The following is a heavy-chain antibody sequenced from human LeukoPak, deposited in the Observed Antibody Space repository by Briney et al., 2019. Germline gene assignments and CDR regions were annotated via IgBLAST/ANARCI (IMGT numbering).Heavy chain of an antibody. Sequence: SGGSLRLSCAASGFTFSSYSMNWVRQAPGKGLEWVAFIRYDGSNKYYADSVKGRFTISRDNSKNTLYLQMNSLRAEDTAVYYCAKDWIPKFSRVSHFDYWGQGTLITVSS. CDR2: IRYDGSNK. CDR1: GFTFSSYS. D-gene: IGHD2-2*03. CDR3: AKDWIPKFSRVSHFDY. V-gene: IGHV3-30*02. J-gene: IGHJ4*02.